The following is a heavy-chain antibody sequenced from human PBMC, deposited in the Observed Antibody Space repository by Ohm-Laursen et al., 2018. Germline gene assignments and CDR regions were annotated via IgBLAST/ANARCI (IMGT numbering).Heavy chain of an antibody. V-gene: IGHV3-23*01. D-gene: IGHD3-16*01. CDR3: ARGAYAS. CDR2: ISNNGAGT. CDR1: GFTFSSDT. Sequence: SLRLSCAASGFTFSSDTMSWVRQAPGKGLEWVSSISNNGAGTYYADSVKGRFTISRDNSKNTLYLQMNSLRADDTAVYYCARGAYASWGQGTLVTVSS. J-gene: IGHJ5*02.